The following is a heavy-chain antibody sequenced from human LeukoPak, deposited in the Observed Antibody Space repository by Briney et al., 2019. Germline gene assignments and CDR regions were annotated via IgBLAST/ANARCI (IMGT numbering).Heavy chain of an antibody. Sequence: GGSLRHSCAASVFTFSSYWINWVRQAPGKGLEWVANIKQDGSEKYYVDSVKGRFTISRDNAKNSLYLQMNSLRDEDTAVYYCASGSGIYPYWGQGTLVTVSS. CDR3: ASGSGIYPY. CDR2: IKQDGSEK. CDR1: VFTFSSYW. J-gene: IGHJ4*02. V-gene: IGHV3-7*02. D-gene: IGHD3-10*01.